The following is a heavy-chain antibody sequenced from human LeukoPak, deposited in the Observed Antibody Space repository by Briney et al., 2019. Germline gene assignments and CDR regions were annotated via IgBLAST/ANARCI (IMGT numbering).Heavy chain of an antibody. CDR1: GYSISSGYY. V-gene: IGHV4-38-2*01. Sequence: PSETLSLTCAVSGYSISSGYYWGWIRPPPGKGLEWIGSIYHSGSTYYNPSLKSRVTISVDTSKNQFSLKLSSVTAADTAVYYCAGAQAESGWYRYWGQGTLVTVSS. J-gene: IGHJ4*02. CDR3: AGAQAESGWYRY. D-gene: IGHD6-19*01. CDR2: IYHSGST.